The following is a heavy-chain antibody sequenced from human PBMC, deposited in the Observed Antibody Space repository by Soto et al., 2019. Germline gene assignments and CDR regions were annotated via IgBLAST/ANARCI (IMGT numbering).Heavy chain of an antibody. V-gene: IGHV1-46*01. CDR2: INPSGGST. Sequence: QVQLVQSGAEVKKPGASVKVSCRASGYTFTSYYMHWVRQAPGQGLEWMGLINPSGGSTTYAQRFQGRVTMTRDTSTSTVYMELSRLRSEDTAVYYCARDPSTSLDYWGLGTLVTVSS. D-gene: IGHD6-6*01. J-gene: IGHJ4*02. CDR1: GYTFTSYY. CDR3: ARDPSTSLDY.